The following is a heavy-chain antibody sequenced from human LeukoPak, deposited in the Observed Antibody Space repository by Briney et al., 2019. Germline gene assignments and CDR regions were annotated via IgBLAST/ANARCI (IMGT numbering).Heavy chain of an antibody. CDR3: AGGGNLFDY. V-gene: IGHV3-53*01. D-gene: IGHD4-23*01. J-gene: IGHJ4*02. Sequence: PGGSLRLSCAASGFIVSNNYMNWVRQAPGKGLEWVSIIYSGDRTYYADSVKGRITTSRDNSKNTVYLQMNSLTAEDTAVYYCAGGGNLFDYWGQGTLVTVSS. CDR2: IYSGDRT. CDR1: GFIVSNNY.